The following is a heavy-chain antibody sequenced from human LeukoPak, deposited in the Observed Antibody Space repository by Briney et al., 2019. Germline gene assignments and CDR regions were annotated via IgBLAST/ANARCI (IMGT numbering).Heavy chain of an antibody. D-gene: IGHD2-15*01. CDR2: ISWNSGSI. CDR3: AKAGPPRGRPRWANNWFDP. V-gene: IGHV3-9*01. Sequence: GGALRLSCAASGFTFDDYAMHWGRQAPGKSLEWVSGISWNSGSIGYADSVKGRFTISRDNAKNSLYLQMNSLRAEDTALYYCAKAGPPRGRPRWANNWFDPWGQGTLVTVSS. CDR1: GFTFDDYA. J-gene: IGHJ5*02.